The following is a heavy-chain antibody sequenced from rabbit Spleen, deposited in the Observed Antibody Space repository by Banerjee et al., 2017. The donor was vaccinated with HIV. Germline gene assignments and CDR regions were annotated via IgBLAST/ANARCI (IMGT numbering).Heavy chain of an antibody. CDR2: IYPDYGST. Sequence: QEQLVESGGGLVQPGGSLKLSCKASGFDFSNYGVSWVRQAPGKGLEWIAYIYPDYGSTDYASWVNGRFTISLDNAQNTVFLQMTSLTAADTATYFCARDLTGVIGWNFKLWGPGTLVTVS. D-gene: IGHD1-1*01. CDR3: ARDLTGVIGWNFKL. V-gene: IGHV1S47*01. J-gene: IGHJ4*01. CDR1: GFDFSNYG.